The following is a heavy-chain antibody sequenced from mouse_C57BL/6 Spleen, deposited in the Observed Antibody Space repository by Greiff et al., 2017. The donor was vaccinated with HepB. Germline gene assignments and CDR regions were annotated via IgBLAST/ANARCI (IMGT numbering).Heavy chain of an antibody. V-gene: IGHV2-2*01. CDR1: GFSLTSYG. D-gene: IGHD2-4*01. Sequence: VKLQESGPGLVQPSQSLSITCTVSGFSLTSYGVHWVRQSPGKGLEWLGVIWSGGSTDYNAAFISRLSISKDNSKSQVFFKMNSLQADDTAIYYCARGGYYEGYYAMDYWGQGTSVTVSS. CDR2: IWSGGST. CDR3: ARGGYYEGYYAMDY. J-gene: IGHJ4*01.